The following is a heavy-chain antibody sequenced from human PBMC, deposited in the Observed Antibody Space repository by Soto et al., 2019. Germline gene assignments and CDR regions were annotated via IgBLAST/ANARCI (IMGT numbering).Heavy chain of an antibody. CDR1: GFTFSSYG. CDR3: AKLSSGWYY. D-gene: IGHD6-19*01. J-gene: IGHJ4*02. V-gene: IGHV3-30*18. CDR2: ISYDGSNK. Sequence: GVSLRLSCAASGFTFSSYGMHWVRQAPGKGLEWVAVISYDGSNKYYADSVKGRFTISRDNSKNTLYPQMNSLRAEDTAVYYCAKLSSGWYYWGQGTLVTVSS.